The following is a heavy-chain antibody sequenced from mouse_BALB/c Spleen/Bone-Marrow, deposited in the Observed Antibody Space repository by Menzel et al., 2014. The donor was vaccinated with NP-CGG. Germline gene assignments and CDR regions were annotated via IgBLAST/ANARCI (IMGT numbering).Heavy chain of an antibody. CDR3: ARSGTRGNYAMDY. J-gene: IGHJ4*01. CDR2: INTYNGGT. V-gene: IGHV1-18*01. CDR1: GYSLTGYT. Sequence: EVQLQQSGPEMVKPGSSMKISCKASGYSLTGYTMNWVKLSHGKNLEWIGLINTYNGGTNYNQKFKGKATLTVDKSSSTAYMELLSLTSEDSAVYYCARSGTRGNYAMDYWGQGTSVTVSS. D-gene: IGHD4-1*01.